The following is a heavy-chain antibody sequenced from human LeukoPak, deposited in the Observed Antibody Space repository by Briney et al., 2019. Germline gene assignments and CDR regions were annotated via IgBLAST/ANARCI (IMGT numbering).Heavy chain of an antibody. CDR3: ATKTSIGRLNQVDH. V-gene: IGHV4-39*01. J-gene: IGHJ4*02. Sequence: SSQTLSLTCTVSGASTSKNEYFWVWIRQPPGKALEWLATIYYLGSTCYNPSLKSRLTISLDKSRNQFSLRLTSVTAADTAVYYCATKTSIGRLNQVDHWGQGTLVTVSS. CDR2: IYYLGST. D-gene: IGHD1-14*01. CDR1: GASTSKNEYF.